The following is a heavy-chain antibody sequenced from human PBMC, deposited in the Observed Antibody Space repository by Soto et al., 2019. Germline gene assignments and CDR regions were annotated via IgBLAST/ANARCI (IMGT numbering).Heavy chain of an antibody. D-gene: IGHD2-8*01. V-gene: IGHV4-31*03. J-gene: IGHJ4*02. Sequence: SETLSLSCTVSGGSVSSGGYYWSWIRQHPGRGLEWIGYIYYSGTTYFNPSLKSRASISLDTSKNEFSLKLTSVTAADTAVYYCARRALPQCINGVCYKDGFWDYWGQGALVT. CDR3: ARRALPQCINGVCYKDGFWDY. CDR2: IYYSGTT. CDR1: GGSVSSGGYY.